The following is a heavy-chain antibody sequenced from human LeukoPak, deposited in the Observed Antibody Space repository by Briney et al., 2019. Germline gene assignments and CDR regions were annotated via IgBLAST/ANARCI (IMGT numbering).Heavy chain of an antibody. J-gene: IGHJ6*02. D-gene: IGHD5-24*01. CDR2: IYTSGST. V-gene: IGHV4-4*07. CDR1: GGSISSYY. Sequence: SETLSLTCTVSGGSISSYYWSWIRQPAGKGLEWIGRIYTSGSTNYNPSLMSRVTMSVDTSKNQFSLKLTSVTAADTAVYYCARDRGYNQGGYYYGMDVWGQGTTVTVSS. CDR3: ARDRGYNQGGYYYGMDV.